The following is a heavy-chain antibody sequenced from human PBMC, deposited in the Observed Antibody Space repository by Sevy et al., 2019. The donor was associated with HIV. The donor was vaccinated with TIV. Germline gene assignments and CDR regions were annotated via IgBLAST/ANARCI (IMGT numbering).Heavy chain of an antibody. CDR2: LYSPGST. CDR1: GGSISSSSHF. Sequence: SETLSLTCTVSGGSISSSSHFWGWIRQPPGKGLEWIGSLYSPGSTSYNPSLRSRVTVSADTGKNQFTLRLTSVIGTGTAVYYGATRRGNAWTEGTGGHFDLWGRGTLVTVSS. D-gene: IGHD1-1*01. V-gene: IGHV4-39*01. J-gene: IGHJ2*01. CDR3: ATRRGNAWTEGTGGHFDL.